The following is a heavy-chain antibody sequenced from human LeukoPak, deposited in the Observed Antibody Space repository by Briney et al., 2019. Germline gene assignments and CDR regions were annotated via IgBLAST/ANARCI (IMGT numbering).Heavy chain of an antibody. D-gene: IGHD3-10*02. CDR3: AEIGITMIGGV. CDR2: ISSSGSSI. CDR1: GFTFSSYE. V-gene: IGHV3-48*03. J-gene: IGHJ6*04. Sequence: GGSLRLSCAASGFTFSSYEMNWVRQAPGKGLEWVSYISSSGSSIYYADSVKGRFTISRDNAKNSLYLQMNSLRAEDTAVYYCAEIGITMIGGVWGKGTTVTISP.